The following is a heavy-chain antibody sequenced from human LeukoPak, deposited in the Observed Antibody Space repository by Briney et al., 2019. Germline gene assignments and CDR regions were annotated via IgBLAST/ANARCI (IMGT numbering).Heavy chain of an antibody. V-gene: IGHV3-53*01. CDR2: ISSTGST. CDR3: ARDSSYYYYYMDA. Sequence: GGSLRLSRAPSVFTLSSNYMSWVRQAPRKGLEWVSLISSTGSTYYADSVRGRFTISRDNSKNTLYLQMNSLRAEDTAVYYCARDSSYYYYYMDAWGKGTTVIVSS. CDR1: VFTLSSNY. J-gene: IGHJ6*03.